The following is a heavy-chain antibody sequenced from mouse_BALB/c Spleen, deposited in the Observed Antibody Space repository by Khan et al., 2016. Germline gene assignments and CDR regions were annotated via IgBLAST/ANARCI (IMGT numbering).Heavy chain of an antibody. CDR1: GFIFSSYT. Sequence: EVELVESGGGLVKPGRSLKLSCAASGFIFSSYTMSWVRQTPEKRLEWVATISSGGSYIYYPDSVKGRFTISRHNAKKTLYLQMSSLKSEDTAMYYCTNIYDGYYEFAYWGQGTLVTVSA. CDR2: ISSGGSYI. V-gene: IGHV5-6-4*01. J-gene: IGHJ3*01. CDR3: TNIYDGYYEFAY. D-gene: IGHD2-3*01.